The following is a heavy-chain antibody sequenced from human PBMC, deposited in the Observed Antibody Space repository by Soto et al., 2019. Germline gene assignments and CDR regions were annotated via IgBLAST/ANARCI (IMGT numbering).Heavy chain of an antibody. CDR3: AHGSGWLFDY. Sequence: QITLKASGPTLVKPTQTLTLTCSFSGFSLSTSEAGVGWIRQPPGKGLEWLALIYWDDDKEYSPSLRSRLTITRGTSKNQVVLIMTNLDPTNTATYYCAHGSGWLFDYWGQGTLVTVSS. V-gene: IGHV2-5*02. J-gene: IGHJ4*02. CDR2: IYWDDDK. D-gene: IGHD6-19*01. CDR1: GFSLSTSEAG.